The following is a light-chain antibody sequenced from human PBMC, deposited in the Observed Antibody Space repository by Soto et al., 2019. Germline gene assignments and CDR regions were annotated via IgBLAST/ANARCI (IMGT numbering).Light chain of an antibody. CDR2: GTS. Sequence: QSVLTQPPSVSGAPGQTVTISCTGSSSNIGAEYDVNWYRQSPGMAPQLLIFGTSDRPSGVPDRISGSKSGISASLAISGLQAEDESTYFCQSYDTTLSGSVFGGGTQLT. CDR3: QSYDTTLSGSV. V-gene: IGLV1-40*01. J-gene: IGLJ3*02. CDR1: SSNIGAEYD.